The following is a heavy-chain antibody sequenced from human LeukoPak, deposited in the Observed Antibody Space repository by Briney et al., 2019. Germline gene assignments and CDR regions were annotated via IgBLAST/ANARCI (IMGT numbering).Heavy chain of an antibody. CDR1: GGSISNYW. D-gene: IGHD6-13*01. J-gene: IGHJ4*02. CDR3: ARGYSSSWNYFDY. Sequence: SETLSLTCTVSGGSISNYWWSWIRQPPGKGLEWIGCVFDSGGTNYNPSLKSRVTISVDTSKKQFSLKLSSVTAADTAVYYSARGYSSSWNYFDYWGQGTLVTVSS. CDR2: VFDSGGT. V-gene: IGHV4-59*01.